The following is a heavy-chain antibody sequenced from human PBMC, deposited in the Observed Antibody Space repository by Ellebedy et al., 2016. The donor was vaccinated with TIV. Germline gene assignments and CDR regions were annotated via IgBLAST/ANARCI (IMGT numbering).Heavy chain of an antibody. CDR3: ASRYYYGLGSYWPPGFDY. Sequence: MPSETLSLTCTVSGGSISSGGYYWSWIRQHPGKGLEWIGYISYSGSTYYNPSLKSRVTISVDTYKKQFSLKLSSVTAAETAVYYCASRYYYGLGSYWPPGFDYWGQGTLVTVSS. CDR1: GGSISSGGYY. J-gene: IGHJ4*02. D-gene: IGHD3-10*01. CDR2: ISYSGST. V-gene: IGHV4-31*03.